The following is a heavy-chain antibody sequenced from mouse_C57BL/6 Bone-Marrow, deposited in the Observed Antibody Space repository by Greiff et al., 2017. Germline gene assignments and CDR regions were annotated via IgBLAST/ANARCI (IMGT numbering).Heavy chain of an antibody. CDR2: IDPSDSYT. V-gene: IGHV1-59*01. J-gene: IGHJ3*01. D-gene: IGHD4-1*02. CDR1: GYTFTSYW. CDR3: ARWPTGTWFAY. Sequence: VQLQQPGAELVRPGTSVKLSCKASGYTFTSYWMHWVKQRPGQGLEWIGVIDPSDSYTNYNQKFKGKATLTVDTSSSTAYMQLSSLTSEDSAVYYSARWPTGTWFAYWGQGALVTVSA.